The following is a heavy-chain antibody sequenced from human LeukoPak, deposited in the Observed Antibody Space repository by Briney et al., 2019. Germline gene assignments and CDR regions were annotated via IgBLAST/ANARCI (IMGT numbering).Heavy chain of an antibody. CDR3: ARRYGSGSSGTFDY. J-gene: IGHJ4*02. CDR2: MYHSGST. CDR1: GYSISSGYY. V-gene: IGHV4-38-2*02. Sequence: KPSETLSLTCTVSGYSISSGYYWGWIRQPPGKGLEWIGSMYHSGSTYYNPSLKSRVTISVDTSKNQFSLKLSSVTAADTAVYYCARRYGSGSSGTFDYWGQGTLVTVSS. D-gene: IGHD3-10*01.